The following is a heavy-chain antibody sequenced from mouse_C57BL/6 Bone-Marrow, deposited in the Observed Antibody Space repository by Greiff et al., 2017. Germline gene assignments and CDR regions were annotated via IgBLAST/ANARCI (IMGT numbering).Heavy chain of an antibody. V-gene: IGHV1-64*01. D-gene: IGHD1-1*01. Sequence: QVHVKQPGAELVKPGASVKLSCKASGYTFTSYWMHWVKQRPGQGLEWIGMIHPNSGSTNYNEKFKSKATLTVDKSSSTAYMQLSSLTSEDSAVYYCARPYGAWFAYWGQGTPVTVSA. CDR3: ARPYGAWFAY. CDR1: GYTFTSYW. J-gene: IGHJ3*01. CDR2: IHPNSGST.